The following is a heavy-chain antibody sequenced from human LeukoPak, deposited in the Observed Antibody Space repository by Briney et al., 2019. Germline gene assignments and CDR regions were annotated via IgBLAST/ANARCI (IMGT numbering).Heavy chain of an antibody. CDR2: INWNGGST. CDR3: ARTSGYDWYSSGWYGSVNDY. CDR1: GFTFDDFA. Sequence: GGSLRLSCAASGFTFDDFAMSWVRQAPGKGLEWVSGINWNGGSTGYADSVKGRFTISRDNAKNSLYLQMNSLRAEDTAVYYCARTSGYDWYSSGWYGSVNDYWGQGTLVTVSS. D-gene: IGHD6-19*01. J-gene: IGHJ4*02. V-gene: IGHV3-20*04.